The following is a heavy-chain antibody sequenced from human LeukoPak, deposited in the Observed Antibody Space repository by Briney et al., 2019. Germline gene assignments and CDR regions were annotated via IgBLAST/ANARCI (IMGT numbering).Heavy chain of an antibody. CDR3: ARVKMIRYGSGSYYNGVEY. Sequence: SETLSLTCTVSGGSISSGGYYWSWIRQHPGKGLEWIGYIYYSGSTYYNPSLKSRVTISVDTSKNQFSLKLSSVTAADTAVYYCARVKMIRYGSGSYYNGVEYWGQGTLATVSS. J-gene: IGHJ4*02. V-gene: IGHV4-31*03. CDR2: IYYSGST. D-gene: IGHD3-10*01. CDR1: GGSISSGGYY.